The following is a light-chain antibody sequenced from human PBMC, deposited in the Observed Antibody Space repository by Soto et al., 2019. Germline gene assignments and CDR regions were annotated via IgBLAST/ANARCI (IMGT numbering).Light chain of an antibody. CDR3: QQSYTNPRT. J-gene: IGKJ1*01. Sequence: DIQMTQSPSSLSASVGDRVTTTCRASQTISNYLNWYQQKPGKAPKLLMYGASNLQSGVPTRFSGSGSATAFTLTISSLQPEDFATYYCQQSYTNPRTFGRGTKVDIK. V-gene: IGKV1-39*01. CDR1: QTISNY. CDR2: GAS.